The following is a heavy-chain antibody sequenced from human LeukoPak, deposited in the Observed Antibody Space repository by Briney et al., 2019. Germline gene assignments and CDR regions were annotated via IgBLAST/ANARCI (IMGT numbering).Heavy chain of an antibody. CDR1: GYSISSGYY. D-gene: IGHD6-19*01. CDR3: ARDLWGVAGTDAFDI. CDR2: IYHSGST. J-gene: IGHJ3*02. V-gene: IGHV4-38-2*02. Sequence: SETLSLTCTVSGYSISSGYYWGWIRQPPGKGLEWIASIYHSGSTYYNPSLKSRVTISVDTSKNQFSLKLSSVTAADTAVYYCARDLWGVAGTDAFDIWGQGTMVTVSS.